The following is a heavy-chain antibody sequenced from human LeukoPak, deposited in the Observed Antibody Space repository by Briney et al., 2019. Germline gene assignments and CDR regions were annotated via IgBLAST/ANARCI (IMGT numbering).Heavy chain of an antibody. D-gene: IGHD5-12*01. CDR3: ARQRGYSGYEF. V-gene: IGHV4-61*01. CDR2: IYYSGST. CDR1: GGSISSSSYY. Sequence: PSETLSLTCTVSGGSISSSSYYWSWIRQPPGKGLEWIGYIYYSGSTNYNPPLKSRVTISVDTSKNQFSLKLSSVTAADTAVYYCARQRGYSGYEFWGQGTLVTVSS. J-gene: IGHJ4*02.